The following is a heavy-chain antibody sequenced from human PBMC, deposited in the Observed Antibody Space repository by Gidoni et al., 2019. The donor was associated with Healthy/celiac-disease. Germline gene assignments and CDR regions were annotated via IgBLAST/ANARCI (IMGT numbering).Heavy chain of an antibody. V-gene: IGHV4-39*01. J-gene: IGHJ4*02. D-gene: IGHD3-22*01. CDR1: VGPISSSSYY. CDR3: ARRGSYYYDSSGYAPRKAFDY. Sequence: QLQLQESGPELVKPSETLSLTCPFSVGPISSSSYYCVWIRQPPGKGLEWIGSIYYSGSTYYNPSLKSRVTISVDTAKNQFSLKLSSVTDADTAVYYCARRGSYYYDSSGYAPRKAFDYWGQGTLVTVSS. CDR2: IYYSGST.